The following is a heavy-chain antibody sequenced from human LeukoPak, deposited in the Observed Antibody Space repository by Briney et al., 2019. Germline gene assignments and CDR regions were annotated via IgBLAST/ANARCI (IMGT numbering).Heavy chain of an antibody. Sequence: SVKVSCKVSGYTLTELSMHWVRQAPGQGLEWMGRIIPILGIANYAQKFQGRVTITADKSTSTAYMELSSLRSEDTAVYYCARDGGIAAAGTNYWGQGTLVTVSS. D-gene: IGHD6-13*01. J-gene: IGHJ4*02. CDR3: ARDGGIAAAGTNY. CDR1: GYTLTELS. CDR2: IIPILGIA. V-gene: IGHV1-69*04.